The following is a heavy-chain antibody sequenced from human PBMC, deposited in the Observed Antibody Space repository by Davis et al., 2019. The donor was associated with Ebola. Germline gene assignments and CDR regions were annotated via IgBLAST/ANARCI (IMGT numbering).Heavy chain of an antibody. J-gene: IGHJ4*02. CDR3: AREIGPSYFDY. V-gene: IGHV3-69-1*01. D-gene: IGHD2/OR15-2a*01. CDR2: ISSSSYI. CDR1: GFTFDDYA. Sequence: GGSLRLSCAASGFTFDDYAMHWVRQAPGKGLEWVSSISSSSYIYYADSVKGRFTISRDNAKNSLYLQMNSLRAEDTAVYYCAREIGPSYFDYWGQGTLVTVSS.